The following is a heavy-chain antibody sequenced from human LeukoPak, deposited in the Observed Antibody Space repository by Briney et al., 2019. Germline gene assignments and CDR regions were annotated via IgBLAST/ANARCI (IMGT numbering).Heavy chain of an antibody. CDR3: ARDPPRIVVVVAATNYYGMDV. D-gene: IGHD2-15*01. CDR2: ISAYNGNT. V-gene: IGHV1-18*01. CDR1: GYIFTNYG. J-gene: IGHJ6*02. Sequence: ASVKVSCKASGYIFTNYGTNWVRQAPGQGLEWMGWISAYNGNTNYAQKLQGRVNMTTDTSTSTAYMELRSLRSDETAVYYCARDPPRIVVVVAATNYYGMDVWGQGTTVTVSS.